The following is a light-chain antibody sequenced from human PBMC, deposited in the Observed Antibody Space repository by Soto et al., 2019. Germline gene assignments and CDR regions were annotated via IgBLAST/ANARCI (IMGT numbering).Light chain of an antibody. CDR3: SSYTSSSTLVV. CDR2: DVS. Sequence: QSALTQPASVSGSPGQPITISCTGTSSDVGGYNYVSWYQQHPGKAPKLMIYDVSDRPSGVSNRFSGSKSGNTASLTISGLQAEDEADYYCSSYTSSSTLVVFGTGTKLTVL. V-gene: IGLV2-14*01. J-gene: IGLJ1*01. CDR1: SSDVGGYNY.